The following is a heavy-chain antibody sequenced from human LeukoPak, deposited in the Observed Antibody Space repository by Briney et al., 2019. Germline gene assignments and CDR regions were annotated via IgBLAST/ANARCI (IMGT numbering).Heavy chain of an antibody. CDR3: ARAEGLWFGEFYYGMDV. J-gene: IGHJ6*02. V-gene: IGHV4-39*07. CDR1: GGSINSLAYY. CDR2: MYYTGST. D-gene: IGHD3-10*01. Sequence: SETLSLTCAVSGGSINSLAYYWGWVRQPPGKGLEWIGTMYYTGSTFYNPSLKSRITISVDTSKNQFSLKLSSVTAADTAVYYCARAEGLWFGEFYYGMDVWGQGTTVTVSS.